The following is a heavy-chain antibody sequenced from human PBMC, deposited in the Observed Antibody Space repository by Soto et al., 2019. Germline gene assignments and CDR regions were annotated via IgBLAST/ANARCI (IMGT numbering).Heavy chain of an antibody. Sequence: EVQLVESGGDLVQPGGSLRLSCGASGFTFSTYWMTWVRQAPGRGLEWVANINQGGGVKYYADSVKGRFTISRDNARKSVSLQMSSLRGEDTAVYFCAIDMSPDEGDLFYDAFDIWGQGTVVTVSS. CDR3: AIDMSPDEGDLFYDAFDI. J-gene: IGHJ3*02. V-gene: IGHV3-7*01. CDR1: GFTFSTYW. CDR2: INQGGGVK.